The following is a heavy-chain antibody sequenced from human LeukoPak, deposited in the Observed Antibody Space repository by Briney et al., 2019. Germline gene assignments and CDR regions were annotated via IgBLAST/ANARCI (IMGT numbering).Heavy chain of an antibody. J-gene: IGHJ3*02. D-gene: IGHD3/OR15-3a*01. Sequence: ASVKVSFKVSGYSVMELSMHWVRQAPGKGLEWMGGFDPEDGETIYAQKFQGRVTMTEDTSTDTAYMELSSLRSEDTAVYYCATPGPDWGDAFDIWGQGTMVTVSS. CDR3: ATPGPDWGDAFDI. CDR1: GYSVMELS. V-gene: IGHV1-24*01. CDR2: FDPEDGET.